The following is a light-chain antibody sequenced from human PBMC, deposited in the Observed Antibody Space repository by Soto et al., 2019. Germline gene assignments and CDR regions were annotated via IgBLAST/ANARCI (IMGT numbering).Light chain of an antibody. CDR3: MQALQTPLT. J-gene: IGKJ5*01. Sequence: DIVMTQSPLSLPVTPGEPASISCRSSQSLLHSNGYSYFDWYLQKPGQSPQLLIYLGSSRASGVPDRLNGSGSGTDFTLKISRVEAEDVGFYYCMQALQTPLTFGQGTRLEIK. CDR2: LGS. V-gene: IGKV2-28*01. CDR1: QSLLHSNGYSY.